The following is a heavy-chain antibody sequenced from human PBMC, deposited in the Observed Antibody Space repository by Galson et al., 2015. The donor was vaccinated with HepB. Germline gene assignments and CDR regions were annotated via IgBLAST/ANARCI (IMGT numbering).Heavy chain of an antibody. CDR1: GGTFSNNV. Sequence: SVKVSCKASGGTFSNNVISWVRQAPGQGLEWMGGIIPMFGTAKHAPKFQDRVSITADESTGTAYRELSSLRSEDTAVYYCARGRALATMISDFDHWGLGTLVTVSS. CDR2: IIPMFGTA. J-gene: IGHJ4*02. V-gene: IGHV1-69*13. CDR3: ARGRALATMISDFDH. D-gene: IGHD5-12*01.